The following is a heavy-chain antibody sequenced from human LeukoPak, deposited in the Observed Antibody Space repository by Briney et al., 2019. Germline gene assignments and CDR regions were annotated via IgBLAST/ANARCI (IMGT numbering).Heavy chain of an antibody. CDR3: TRHGTNYDSSGNFDY. CDR2: IRSKANSYAT. D-gene: IGHD3-22*01. Sequence: GGSLRLSCAASGFTFSGSAMHWVRQASGKGLEWVGRIRSKANSYATAYAASVKGRFTISRDDSKNTAYLQMNSLKTEDTAVYYCTRHGTNYDSSGNFDYWGQGTLVTVSS. J-gene: IGHJ4*02. V-gene: IGHV3-73*01. CDR1: GFTFSGSA.